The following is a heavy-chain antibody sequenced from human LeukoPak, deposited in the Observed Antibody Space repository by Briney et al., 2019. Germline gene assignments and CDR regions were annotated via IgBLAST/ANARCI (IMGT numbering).Heavy chain of an antibody. CDR3: AKEDHVWGSYRLDY. CDR1: GFTFSSYE. V-gene: IGHV3-48*03. CDR2: ISSSGSTI. Sequence: GGSLRLSCAASGFTFSSYEMNWVRQAPGKGLEWVSYISSSGSTIYYADSVKGRFTISRDNAKNSLYPQMNSLRAEDTAVYYCAKEDHVWGSYRLDYWGQGTLVTVSS. J-gene: IGHJ4*02. D-gene: IGHD3-16*02.